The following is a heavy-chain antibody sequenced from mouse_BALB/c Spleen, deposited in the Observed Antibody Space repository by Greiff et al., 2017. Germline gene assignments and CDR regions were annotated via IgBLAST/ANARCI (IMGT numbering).Heavy chain of an antibody. CDR2: INPSSGYT. D-gene: IGHD2-10*02. Sequence: VQLQQSGAELARPGASVKMSCKASGYTFTSYTMHWVKQRPGQGLEWIGYINPSSGYTNYNQKFKDKATLTADKSSSTAYMQLSSLTSEDSAVYYCASPYGNYYAMDYWGQGTSVTVSS. CDR1: GYTFTSYT. V-gene: IGHV1-4*01. J-gene: IGHJ4*01. CDR3: ASPYGNYYAMDY.